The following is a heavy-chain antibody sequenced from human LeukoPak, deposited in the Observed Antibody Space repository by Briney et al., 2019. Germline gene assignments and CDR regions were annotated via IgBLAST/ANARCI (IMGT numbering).Heavy chain of an antibody. CDR1: GGSISSYY. D-gene: IGHD3-10*01. CDR2: IYTSGST. Sequence: SETLSLTCTVSGGSISSYYWSWIRQPAGKGLEWIGRIYTSGSTNYNPSLKSRVTMSVDTSKNQFSLKLSSVTAADTAVYYCARGIYYYGSGSYEDAFDIWGQGTMVTVSS. CDR3: ARGIYYYGSGSYEDAFDI. V-gene: IGHV4-4*07. J-gene: IGHJ3*02.